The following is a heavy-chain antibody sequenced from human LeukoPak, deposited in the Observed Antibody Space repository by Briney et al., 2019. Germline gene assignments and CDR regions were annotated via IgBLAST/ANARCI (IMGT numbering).Heavy chain of an antibody. Sequence: GASVKVSCKASGYTFTGYYMHWVRQAPGQGLEWMGWINPNSGGTNYAQKFQGRVTMTRDTSISTAYMELSRLRSDDTAVYYCARDRSEPATIIDYWGQGTLVTVSS. CDR1: GYTFTGYY. CDR2: INPNSGGT. V-gene: IGHV1-2*02. J-gene: IGHJ4*02. D-gene: IGHD5-12*01. CDR3: ARDRSEPATIIDY.